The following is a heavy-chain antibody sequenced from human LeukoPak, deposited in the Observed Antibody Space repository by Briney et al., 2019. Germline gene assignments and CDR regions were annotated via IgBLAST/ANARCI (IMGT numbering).Heavy chain of an antibody. CDR1: GGSFSGYY. J-gene: IGHJ5*02. D-gene: IGHD3-10*01. Sequence: SETLSLICAVYGGSFSGYYWGWIRQPPGKGLEWIGEINHSGSTNYNPSLKSRVTISVDTSKNQFSLKLSSVTAADTAVYYCARRTMVRGVIKNWFDPWGQGTLVTVSS. CDR3: ARRTMVRGVIKNWFDP. CDR2: INHSGST. V-gene: IGHV4-34*01.